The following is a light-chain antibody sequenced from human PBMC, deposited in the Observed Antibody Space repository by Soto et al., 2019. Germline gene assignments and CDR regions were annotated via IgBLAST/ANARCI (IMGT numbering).Light chain of an antibody. CDR3: YTYGGSNTWV. Sequence: QSALTQPASVSGSPGQSITISCTGTSGDVGSYYLVSWYQQYSGKAPKLMIYEVSKWPSGVSNRFSGSKSGNTAPLTISGLQAEDEADYYCYTYGGSNTWVFGGGTKVAVL. V-gene: IGLV2-23*02. CDR1: SGDVGSYYL. CDR2: EVS. J-gene: IGLJ3*02.